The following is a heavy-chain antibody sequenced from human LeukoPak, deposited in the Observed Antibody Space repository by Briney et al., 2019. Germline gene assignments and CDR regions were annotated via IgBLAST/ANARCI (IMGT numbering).Heavy chain of an antibody. CDR3: ARGHCSSTSCYLGGRNYFDY. V-gene: IGHV4-34*01. CDR2: INHSGST. Sequence: SETLSLTCAVYGGSFSDYYWSWIRQPPGKGLEWIGEINHSGSTNYNPSIKSRVTTSVDTYKNQFSLKLRSVTAADTAVYYCARGHCSSTSCYLGGRNYFDYWGQGTLVTVSS. D-gene: IGHD2-2*01. CDR1: GGSFSDYY. J-gene: IGHJ4*02.